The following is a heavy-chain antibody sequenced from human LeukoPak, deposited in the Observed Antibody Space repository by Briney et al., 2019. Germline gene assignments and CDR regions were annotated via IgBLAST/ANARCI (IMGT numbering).Heavy chain of an antibody. D-gene: IGHD2-2*01. Sequence: ASVKVSCKASGYTFTSHGISWVRQAPGQGLEWRGWISAYNGNTNYAQKLQGRVTMTTDTSTSTAYMELRSLRSDDTAVYYCARLIVVVPAATGDDYWGQGTLVTVSS. CDR3: ARLIVVVPAATGDDY. CDR2: ISAYNGNT. CDR1: GYTFTSHG. V-gene: IGHV1-18*04. J-gene: IGHJ4*02.